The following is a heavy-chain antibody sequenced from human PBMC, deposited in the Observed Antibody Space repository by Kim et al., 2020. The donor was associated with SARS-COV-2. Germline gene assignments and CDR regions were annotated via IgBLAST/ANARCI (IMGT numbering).Heavy chain of an antibody. D-gene: IGHD3-10*01. Sequence: SVKVSCKASGGTFSSYAISWVRQAPGQGLEWMGGIIPIFGTANYAQKFQGRVTITADESTSPAYMELSSLRSEDTAVYYCARIPYYYGSGSYPHVFGMDVWGQGTTVTVSS. CDR3: ARIPYYYGSGSYPHVFGMDV. CDR1: GGTFSSYA. CDR2: IIPIFGTA. J-gene: IGHJ6*02. V-gene: IGHV1-69*13.